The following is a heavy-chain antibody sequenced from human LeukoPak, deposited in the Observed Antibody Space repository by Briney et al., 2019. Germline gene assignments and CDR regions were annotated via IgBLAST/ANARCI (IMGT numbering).Heavy chain of an antibody. V-gene: IGHV3-23*01. CDR3: ARADSYGYDY. Sequence: GGSLRLSCAASGFIFSTYAMTWVRQTPGKGLQWVSTISGSGGATYYADSVKGRFTISRDNSKNMMYLQMNSLRAEDTAVYYCARADSYGYDYWGQGTLVTVSS. J-gene: IGHJ4*02. D-gene: IGHD5-18*01. CDR1: GFIFSTYA. CDR2: ISGSGGAT.